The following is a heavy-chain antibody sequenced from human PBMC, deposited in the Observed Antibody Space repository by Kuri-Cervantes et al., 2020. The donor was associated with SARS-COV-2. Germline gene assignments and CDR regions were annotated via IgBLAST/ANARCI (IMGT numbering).Heavy chain of an antibody. CDR3: AMLYYGDYGGFDY. D-gene: IGHD4-17*01. CDR1: GGSISSYY. V-gene: IGHV4-59*12. CDR2: IYYSGST. J-gene: IGHJ4*02. Sequence: SETLSLTCTVSGGSISSYYWSWIRQPPGKGLEWIGYIYYSGSTNYNPSLKSRVTISVDKSKNQFSLKLSSVTAADTAVYYCAMLYYGDYGGFDYWGQGTLVTVSS.